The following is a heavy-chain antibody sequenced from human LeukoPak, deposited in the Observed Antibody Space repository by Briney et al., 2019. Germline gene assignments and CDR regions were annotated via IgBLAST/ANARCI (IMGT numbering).Heavy chain of an antibody. D-gene: IGHD2-2*01. J-gene: IGHJ6*03. CDR1: GFTFSTYA. V-gene: IGHV3-23*01. CDR2: IYSSGGRT. CDR3: AKDRSSNHYYYYYYMDV. Sequence: GGSLRLSCAASGFTFSTYAINWVRQAPGKGLEWVSIIYSSGGRTSYADSVKGRFTISRDNSKNTLYLQMNSLRAEDTAVYYCAKDRSSNHYYYYYYMDVWGKGTTVTVSS.